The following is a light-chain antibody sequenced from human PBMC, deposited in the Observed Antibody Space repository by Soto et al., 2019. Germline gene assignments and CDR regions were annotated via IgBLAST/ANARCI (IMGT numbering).Light chain of an antibody. CDR2: GAS. CDR3: QQRSNWPPVT. Sequence: EVVMTQSPATLYVSPGERVTLSCRASQAVGYNLAWYQHKPGQAPRLLIYGASTRVTGIPTRFSGSGSGTEFTLTISSLEPEDFAVYYCQQRSNWPPVTFGGGTKVEIK. CDR1: QAVGYN. V-gene: IGKV3-15*01. J-gene: IGKJ4*01.